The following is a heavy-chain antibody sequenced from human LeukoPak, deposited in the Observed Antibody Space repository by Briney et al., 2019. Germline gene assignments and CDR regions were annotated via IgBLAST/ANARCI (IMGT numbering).Heavy chain of an antibody. D-gene: IGHD3-3*01. CDR2: INPNSGGT. CDR1: GYTFTGYY. CDR3: ARAVARFRFDY. V-gene: IGHV1-2*02. Sequence: ASVKVSRKASGYTFTGYYMHWVRQAPGQGLEWMGWINPNSGGTNYAQKFQGRVTMTRDTSISTAYMELSRLRSDDTAVYYYARAVARFRFDYWGQGTLVTVSS. J-gene: IGHJ4*02.